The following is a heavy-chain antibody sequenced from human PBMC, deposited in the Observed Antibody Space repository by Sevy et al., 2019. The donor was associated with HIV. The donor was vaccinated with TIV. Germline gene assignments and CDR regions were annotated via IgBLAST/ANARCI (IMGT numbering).Heavy chain of an antibody. V-gene: IGHV3-15*01. CDR1: GFTFSNAW. CDR2: IKSKTDGGRT. J-gene: IGHJ4*02. CDR3: TTDSKKRGLCALVDY. D-gene: IGHD3-10*01. Sequence: GGSLRLSCAASGFTFSNAWMSWVRQAPGKGLEWVGRIKSKTDGGRTDYAAPVKGRFTISRDDSKNTLYLQMNSLKTEDTAIYYCTTDSKKRGLCALVDYWGQGTLVTVSS.